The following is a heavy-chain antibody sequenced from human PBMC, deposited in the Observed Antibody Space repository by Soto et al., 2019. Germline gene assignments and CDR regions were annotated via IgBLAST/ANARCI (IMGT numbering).Heavy chain of an antibody. CDR3: ARAFGGWWLDP. CDR1: GGSISSSNW. CDR2: IYHRGST. V-gene: IGHV4-4*02. J-gene: IGHJ5*02. D-gene: IGHD3-16*01. Sequence: SETLSLTCAVSGGSISSSNWWIWVRQPPGKGLAWIWEIYHRGSTNYNPSLKSRVTISVDKSKNQFSLKLSSVTAADTAVYYCARAFGGWWLDPCGQGTLVT.